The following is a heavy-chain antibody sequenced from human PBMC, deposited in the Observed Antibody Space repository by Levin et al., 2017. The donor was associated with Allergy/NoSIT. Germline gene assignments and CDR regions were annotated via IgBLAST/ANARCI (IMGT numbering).Heavy chain of an antibody. V-gene: IGHV3-33*01. CDR2: IKYDGSNR. J-gene: IGHJ4*02. D-gene: IGHD3-10*01. CDR3: VRDASPWFGELYVDH. Sequence: SCAASGFSFSSSVMHWVRQAPGKGLEWVAVIKYDGSNRYYGDSVKGRFTISRDNSKNTLYLQMDSLRPEDTAVYYCVRDASPWFGELYVDHWGQGTLVTVSA. CDR1: GFSFSSSV.